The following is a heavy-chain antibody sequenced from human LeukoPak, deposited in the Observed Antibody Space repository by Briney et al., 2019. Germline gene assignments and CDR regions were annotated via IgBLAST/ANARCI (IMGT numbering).Heavy chain of an antibody. CDR1: GFTFCSYA. D-gene: IGHD6-13*01. V-gene: IGHV3-23*01. J-gene: IGHJ4*02. CDR2: ISGSGGST. Sequence: GGSLRLSCAASGFTFCSYAMSWVPQAPGKGLEWVSAISGSGGSTYYADPVKGLFPISRENSKNTLYLHMSSLRAGDTAVYYCTKIADPLTAAAGIDYRGQGTLVTVSS. CDR3: TKIADPLTAAAGIDY.